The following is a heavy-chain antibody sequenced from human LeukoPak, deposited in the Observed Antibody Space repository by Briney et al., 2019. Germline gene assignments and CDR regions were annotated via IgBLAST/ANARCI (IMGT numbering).Heavy chain of an antibody. J-gene: IGHJ4*02. CDR1: GFAFDKHA. V-gene: IGHV3-23*01. CDR3: AKDRGY. CDR2: IGISGRDT. Sequence: GGSLRLSCAASGFAFDKHAMTWVRQAPGKGLEWVSGIGISGRDTYYADSVKGRFTISRDNSRNTLYLQMNSLRAEDTAVYYCAKDRGYWGQGTLVTVSS.